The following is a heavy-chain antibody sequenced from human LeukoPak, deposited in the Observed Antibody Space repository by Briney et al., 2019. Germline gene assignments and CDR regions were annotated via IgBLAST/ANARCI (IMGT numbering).Heavy chain of an antibody. V-gene: IGHV3-52*01. J-gene: IGHJ3*02. CDR2: TTCDGSEK. Sequence: GGSLRLSCAASGLTFSNSWMHWVCQAPEKGLGWVADTTCDGSEKCYVDSVKGRLTISRDNAKNSLYLQVNSLRAEDMTVYYCVRGVGSSTSCYVRAFDIWGQGTMVTVSS. D-gene: IGHD2-2*01. CDR1: GLTFSNSW. CDR3: VRGVGSSTSCYVRAFDI.